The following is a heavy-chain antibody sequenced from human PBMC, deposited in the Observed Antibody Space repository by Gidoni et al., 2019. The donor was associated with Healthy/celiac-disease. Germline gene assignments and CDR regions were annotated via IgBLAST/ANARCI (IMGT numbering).Heavy chain of an antibody. V-gene: IGHV3-21*01. J-gene: IGHJ4*02. CDR2: ISSSSSYI. CDR1: GFPFRRYT. D-gene: IGHD2-2*01. Sequence: EVQLVESGGGLVKPGGSLSLSCAASGFPFRRYTRNWCRQAPGKGLEWVSSISSSSSYISYADSGKGRFTISRDNAKNSLYLQMNSLRAEDTAVYYCARATSEDIVVVPAAVADYWGQGTLVTVSS. CDR3: ARATSEDIVVVPAAVADY.